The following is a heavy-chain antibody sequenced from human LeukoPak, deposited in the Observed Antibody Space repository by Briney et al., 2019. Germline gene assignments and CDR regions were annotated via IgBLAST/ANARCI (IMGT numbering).Heavy chain of an antibody. D-gene: IGHD2-8*02. Sequence: GGSLRLSCAVSGFTFSDYWMTWVRQAPGKGLEWVANVKQVGSEENYVDSVKGRFTISRDNAKNSVYLQMHSLRGEDTAVYYCARDTSPYTGPIWSDAFDIWGQGTMVTVSS. CDR3: ARDTSPYTGPIWSDAFDI. J-gene: IGHJ3*02. V-gene: IGHV3-7*01. CDR1: GFTFSDYW. CDR2: VKQVGSEE.